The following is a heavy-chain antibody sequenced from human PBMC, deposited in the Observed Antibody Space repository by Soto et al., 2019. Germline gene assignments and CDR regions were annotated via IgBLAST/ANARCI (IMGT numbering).Heavy chain of an antibody. CDR3: AREFYDPLTGYSYFDY. Sequence: QVQLQESGPGLVKPSQTLSLTCTVSGGSISSGGYYWSWLRQHPGKGLEWIGYIFYTGSTSYNPSLKSRLTLSVVTSKNKFSLKLSSLTAADTAVYYCAREFYDPLTGYSYFDYWGQGTLVTVSS. V-gene: IGHV4-31*03. D-gene: IGHD3-9*01. CDR1: GGSISSGGYY. J-gene: IGHJ4*02. CDR2: IFYTGST.